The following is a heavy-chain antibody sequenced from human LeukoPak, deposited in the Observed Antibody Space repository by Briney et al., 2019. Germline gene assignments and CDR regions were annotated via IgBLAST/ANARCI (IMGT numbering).Heavy chain of an antibody. CDR2: ISSRSTYL. Sequence: GGSLRLSCAASGFTFSSYSMNWVRQAPGKGLEWGSSISSRSTYLYYADSLKGRFTISRDNAKNSLYLQMNSLRAEDTAVYYCAARDSYGSGSYPIDYWGQGTLVTVSS. J-gene: IGHJ4*02. CDR3: AARDSYGSGSYPIDY. CDR1: GFTFSSYS. V-gene: IGHV3-21*01. D-gene: IGHD3-10*01.